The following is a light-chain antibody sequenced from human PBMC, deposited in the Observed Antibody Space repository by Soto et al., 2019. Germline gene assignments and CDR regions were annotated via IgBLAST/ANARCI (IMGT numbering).Light chain of an antibody. CDR1: QSISGF. J-gene: IGKJ2*01. CDR2: GAS. Sequence: DVHMTQSPSSLSSSVVDRVTITCRASQSISGFLNWYQKKPGKAPNLVIFGASKLVSGVTSRFRGSGSWTDFTLTISGLQPEDFATYICQQTLNSPYTFRQGTKL. V-gene: IGKV1-39*01. CDR3: QQTLNSPYT.